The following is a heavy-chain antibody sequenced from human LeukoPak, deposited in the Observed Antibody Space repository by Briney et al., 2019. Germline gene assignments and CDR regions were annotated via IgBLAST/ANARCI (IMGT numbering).Heavy chain of an antibody. Sequence: RGSLKLSCEASGYTFTGYGMHWVRQAPGQGLEWMGLINPNSGGTNYAQKFQGWVTMTRDTSISTAYMELSRLRSDDTAVYYCARDGSGTYYFDYWGQGTLVTVSS. J-gene: IGHJ4*02. D-gene: IGHD3-10*01. CDR3: ARDGSGTYYFDY. CDR2: INPNSGGT. CDR1: GYTFTGYG. V-gene: IGHV1-2*04.